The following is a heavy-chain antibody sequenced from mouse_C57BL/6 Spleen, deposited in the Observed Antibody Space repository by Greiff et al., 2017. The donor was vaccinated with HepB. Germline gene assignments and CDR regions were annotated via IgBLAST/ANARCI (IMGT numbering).Heavy chain of an antibody. J-gene: IGHJ4*01. CDR1: GFTFSDYY. V-gene: IGHV5-12*01. CDR2: ISNGGGST. D-gene: IGHD1-1*01. CDR3: ARRTTDAMDY. Sequence: EVQRVESGGGLVQPGGSLKLSCAASGFTFSDYYMYWVRQTPEKRLEWVAYISNGGGSTYYPDTVKGRFTISRDNAKNTLYLQMSRLKSEDTAMYYCARRTTDAMDYWGQGTSVTASS.